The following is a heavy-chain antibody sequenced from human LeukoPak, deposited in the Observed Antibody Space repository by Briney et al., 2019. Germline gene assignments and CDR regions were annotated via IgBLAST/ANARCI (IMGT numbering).Heavy chain of an antibody. CDR1: GYTFTTHY. CDR2: ISTTDGST. CDR3: ARGPAAHYYFDY. D-gene: IGHD2-2*01. J-gene: IGHJ4*02. V-gene: IGHV1-46*01. Sequence: ASVKVSCKASGYTFTTHYMHWVREAPGQGLEWMGIISTTDGSTNYAQKFQGRVTMTRDTSTSTVYMELSSLRSEDTAVYYCARGPAAHYYFDYWGQGTLVTVSS.